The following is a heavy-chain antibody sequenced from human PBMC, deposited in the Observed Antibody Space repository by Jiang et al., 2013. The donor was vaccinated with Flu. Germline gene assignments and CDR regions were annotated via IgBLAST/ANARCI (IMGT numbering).Heavy chain of an antibody. CDR3: AREPSTPTLYDTEG. Sequence: KGLEWVAVIWYDGSNKYYADSVKGRFTISRDNSKNTLYLQMNSLRAEDTAVYYCAREPSTPTLYDTEGWGQGTLVTVSS. J-gene: IGHJ4*02. CDR2: IWYDGSNK. D-gene: IGHD3-16*01. V-gene: IGHV3-33*01.